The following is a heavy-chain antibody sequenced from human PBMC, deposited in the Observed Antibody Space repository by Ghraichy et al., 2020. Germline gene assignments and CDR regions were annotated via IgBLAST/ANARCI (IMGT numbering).Heavy chain of an antibody. J-gene: IGHJ4*02. Sequence: GGSLRLSCAASGFTFSSYEMNWVRQAPGKGLEWLSYISSSGTTIYYADSVKGRFTISRDNAKNSLYLQMNSLRAEDTAVYYCARARTQSSGYYLHFDYWGQGTLVTVSS. V-gene: IGHV3-48*03. CDR2: ISSSGTTI. CDR3: ARARTQSSGYYLHFDY. CDR1: GFTFSSYE. D-gene: IGHD3-22*01.